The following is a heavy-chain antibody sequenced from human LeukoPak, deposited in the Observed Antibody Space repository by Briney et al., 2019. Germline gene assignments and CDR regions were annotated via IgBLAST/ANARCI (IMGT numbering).Heavy chain of an antibody. CDR2: IRSKANSYAT. J-gene: IGHJ3*02. CDR1: GFTFSGSA. CDR3: TRLGTPDAFDI. Sequence: GGSLRLSCAASGFTFSGSAMHWVRQASGKGLEWVGRIRSKANSYATAYAASVKGRFTTSRDDSKNTAYLQMNSLKTEDTAVYHCTRLGTPDAFDIWGQGTMVTVSS. V-gene: IGHV3-73*01.